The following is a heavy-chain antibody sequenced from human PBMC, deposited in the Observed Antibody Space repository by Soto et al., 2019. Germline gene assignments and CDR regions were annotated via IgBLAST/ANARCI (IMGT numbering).Heavy chain of an antibody. CDR3: ARYCSNISCYKGSFDY. D-gene: IGHD2-2*02. V-gene: IGHV4-39*01. Sequence: SETLSLTCTVSGGSTSSSGYYWGWIRQPPGKGLEWIGNIFYSGTTYHNPSLKTRVTISVDTSKNQFSLKLSSVTAADTAVYYCARYCSNISCYKGSFDYWGQGTLVTVS. J-gene: IGHJ4*02. CDR2: IFYSGTT. CDR1: GGSTSSSGYY.